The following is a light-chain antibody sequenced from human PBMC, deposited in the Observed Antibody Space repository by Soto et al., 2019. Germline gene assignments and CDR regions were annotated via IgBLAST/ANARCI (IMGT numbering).Light chain of an antibody. CDR3: MQALQTPST. CDR1: QSLLHSNGYNY. Sequence: DIVMTPSPLSLPVTPGEPASISCRSSQSLLHSNGYNYLDWYLQKPGQSPQLLIYLGSNRSSGVPDRFSGSGSGTEFTLKISRVEAEDVGVYYYMQALQTPSTLGQGAKVDIK. CDR2: LGS. V-gene: IGKV2-28*01. J-gene: IGKJ1*01.